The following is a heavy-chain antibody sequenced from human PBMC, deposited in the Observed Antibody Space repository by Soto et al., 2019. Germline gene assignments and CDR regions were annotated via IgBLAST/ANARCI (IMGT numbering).Heavy chain of an antibody. CDR2: IIPIFGTA. Sequence: QVQLVQSGAEVKKPGSSVKVSCKASGGTFSSYAISWVRQAPGQGLEWMGGIIPIFGTANYAQKFQGRVTLSADESTSIAYLGLSSLGSEETAVYYCALPPDGSGYRHDAFYIWGPGTLVTVSS. D-gene: IGHD3-22*01. J-gene: IGHJ3*02. V-gene: IGHV1-69*12. CDR3: ALPPDGSGYRHDAFYI. CDR1: GGTFSSYA.